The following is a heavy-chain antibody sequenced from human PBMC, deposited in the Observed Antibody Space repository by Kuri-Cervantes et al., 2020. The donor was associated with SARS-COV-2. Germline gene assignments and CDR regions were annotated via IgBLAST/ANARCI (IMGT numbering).Heavy chain of an antibody. CDR3: AKDKWVTTKFVCAFDI. J-gene: IGHJ3*02. D-gene: IGHD4-17*01. V-gene: IGHV3-23*01. CDR2: ISGSGGST. Sequence: LTCAASGFTFSSYAMSWVRQAPGKGLEWVSAISGSGGSTYYADSVKGRFTISRDNSKNTLYLQMNSLRAEDTAVYYCAKDKWVTTKFVCAFDIWGQGTMVTVSS. CDR1: GFTFSSYA.